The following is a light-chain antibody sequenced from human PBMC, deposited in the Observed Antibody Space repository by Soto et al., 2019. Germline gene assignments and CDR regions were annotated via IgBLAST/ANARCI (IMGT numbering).Light chain of an antibody. CDR3: SSYTGSTTYV. CDR2: DVS. V-gene: IGLV2-14*01. Sequence: QSALTQPASVSGSPGQSITISCTGTSSDVGGYNYVSWYQQHPGKAPKLMIYDVSNRPSGVSNRFSGSKSGNTASLTISGLQAEDEAYYYCSSYTGSTTYVFGIGTKLTVL. CDR1: SSDVGGYNY. J-gene: IGLJ1*01.